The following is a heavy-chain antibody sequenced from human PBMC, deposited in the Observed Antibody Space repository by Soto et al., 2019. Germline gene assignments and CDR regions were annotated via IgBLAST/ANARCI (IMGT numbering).Heavy chain of an antibody. Sequence: SVKVSCKASGFTFTSSAMQWVRQARRQRLEWIGWIVVGSGNTNYAQKFQERVTITRDMSTSTAYMELSSLRSEDTAVYYGAAGEGATLSPRYYYYGMDVWGQGTTVTVSS. CDR1: GFTFTSSA. CDR2: IVVGSGNT. CDR3: AAGEGATLSPRYYYYGMDV. V-gene: IGHV1-58*02. J-gene: IGHJ6*02. D-gene: IGHD1-26*01.